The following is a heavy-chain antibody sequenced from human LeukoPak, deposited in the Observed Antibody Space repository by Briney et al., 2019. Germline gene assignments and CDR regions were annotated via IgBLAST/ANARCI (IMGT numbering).Heavy chain of an antibody. Sequence: GGSLRLSCAASGFTFSSYSMNWVRQAPGQGLEWVSSISSSSSYIYYADSVKGRFTISRDNAKNSLYLQINSLRAEDTAVYYCARGGYCSSTSCYFDYWGQGTLVTVSS. CDR2: ISSSSSYI. J-gene: IGHJ4*02. D-gene: IGHD2-2*01. CDR3: ARGGYCSSTSCYFDY. CDR1: GFTFSSYS. V-gene: IGHV3-21*01.